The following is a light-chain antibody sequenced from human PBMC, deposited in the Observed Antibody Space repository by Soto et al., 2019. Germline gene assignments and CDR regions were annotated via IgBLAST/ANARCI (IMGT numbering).Light chain of an antibody. CDR1: QSVSSNY. Sequence: EIVLTQSPGTLSLSPGDRATLSCRASQSVSSNYLAWYQQKPGQAPRLLIYGASSRATGIPDRFSGSGSGTDFTVTISRLEPEDFAVYYCQQYVSSPYTFGQGTKLEIK. V-gene: IGKV3-20*01. CDR2: GAS. CDR3: QQYVSSPYT. J-gene: IGKJ2*01.